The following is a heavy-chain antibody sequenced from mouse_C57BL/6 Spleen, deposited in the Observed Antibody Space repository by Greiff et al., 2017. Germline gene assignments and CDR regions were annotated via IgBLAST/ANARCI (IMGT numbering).Heavy chain of an antibody. V-gene: IGHV1-18*01. J-gene: IGHJ4*01. Sequence: EVQQQQSGPELVKPGASVKIPCKASGYTFTDYNMDWVKQSHGKSLKWIGDINPNNGGTIYNQKFKGKATLTVDKSSSTAYMELRSLTSEDTAVYYCARFSSYVDAMDYWGQGTSVTVSS. CDR3: ARFSSYVDAMDY. D-gene: IGHD1-1*01. CDR2: INPNNGGT. CDR1: GYTFTDYN.